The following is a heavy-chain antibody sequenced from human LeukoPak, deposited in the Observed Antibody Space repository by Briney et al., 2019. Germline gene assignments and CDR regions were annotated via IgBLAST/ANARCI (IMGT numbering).Heavy chain of an antibody. CDR2: INPNSGGT. CDR1: GYTFTGYY. D-gene: IGHD1-26*01. J-gene: IGHJ4*02. Sequence: ASVKVSCKASGYTFTGYYMHWVRQASGQGLEWMGWINPNSGGTNYAQKFQGRVTMTRDTSISTAYMELSRLRSDDTAVYYCATLVGATTFSDYWGQGTLVTVSS. V-gene: IGHV1-2*02. CDR3: ATLVGATTFSDY.